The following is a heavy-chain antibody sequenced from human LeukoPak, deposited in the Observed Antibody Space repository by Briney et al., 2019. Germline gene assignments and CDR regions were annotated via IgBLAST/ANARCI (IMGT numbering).Heavy chain of an antibody. V-gene: IGHV3-48*01. CDR2: ISSSSSTI. D-gene: IGHD3-3*01. CDR3: ARDRGRITIFGVVQYYYYYMDV. CDR1: GFTFSSYS. Sequence: PGGSLRLSCAASGFTFSSYSMNWVRQAPGKGLEWVSYISSSSSTIYYADSVKGRYTISRDNAKNSLYLQMNSLRAEDTTVYYCARDRGRITIFGVVQYYYYYMDVWGKGTTVTVSS. J-gene: IGHJ6*03.